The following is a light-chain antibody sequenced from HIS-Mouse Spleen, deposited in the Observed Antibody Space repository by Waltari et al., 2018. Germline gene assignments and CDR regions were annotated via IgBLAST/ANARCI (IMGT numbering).Light chain of an antibody. CDR3: QVWDSSTWV. Sequence: SYELTQPLSVSVALGQTARITCGGNNIGSKNVHWYQQKPGQAPVLVIYRDINRPSGIPERFSGSNSGNTATLTISRAQAGDEADYYCQVWDSSTWVFGGGTKLTVL. J-gene: IGLJ3*02. CDR2: RDI. CDR1: NIGSKN. V-gene: IGLV3-9*01.